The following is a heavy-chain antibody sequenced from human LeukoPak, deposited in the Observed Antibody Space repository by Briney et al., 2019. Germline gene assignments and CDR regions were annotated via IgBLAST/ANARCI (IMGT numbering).Heavy chain of an antibody. D-gene: IGHD5-18*01. CDR1: GFTFSSYA. Sequence: GGSLRLSCAASGFTFSSYAMNWVRQAPGKGLEWVSAISDRGGSTYYADSVKGRFTISRNNAKNTMYLQMNSLRAEDTAVYYCAKDRYGGRPGWFDPWGQGTLVTVAS. J-gene: IGHJ5*02. V-gene: IGHV3-23*01. CDR3: AKDRYGGRPGWFDP. CDR2: ISDRGGST.